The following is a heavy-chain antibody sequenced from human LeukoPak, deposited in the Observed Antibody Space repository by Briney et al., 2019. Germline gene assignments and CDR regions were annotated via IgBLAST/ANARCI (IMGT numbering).Heavy chain of an antibody. CDR3: ATGDVNSPMNFYH. D-gene: IGHD5-18*01. V-gene: IGHV3-43*01. CDR1: GFIFAEST. Sequence: GGSQRLTCAASGFIFAESTMHWVRQAPGKGLEWVSLINCDGGTNYYAGSVKGRFTISRDNSKNSLYLQLNSLTSDDTALYYCATGDVNSPMNFYHWGQGTLVTVSS. J-gene: IGHJ4*02. CDR2: INCDGGTN.